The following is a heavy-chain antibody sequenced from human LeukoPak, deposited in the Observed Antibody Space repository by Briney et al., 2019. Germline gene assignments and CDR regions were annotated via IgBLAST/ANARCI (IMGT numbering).Heavy chain of an antibody. V-gene: IGHV4-59*01. CDR1: GGSLSSDY. D-gene: IGHD3-10*02. CDR3: ARYVRGPDYYIDV. Sequence: PSETLSLTCTASGGSLSSDYWSWIRQPPGKGLEWIGYVSYSGTTNYNPSLNSRLTISLDTYKNRFSLNLSSVTAADTAIYFCARYVRGPDYYIDVWGKGTTVTVSS. CDR2: VSYSGTT. J-gene: IGHJ6*03.